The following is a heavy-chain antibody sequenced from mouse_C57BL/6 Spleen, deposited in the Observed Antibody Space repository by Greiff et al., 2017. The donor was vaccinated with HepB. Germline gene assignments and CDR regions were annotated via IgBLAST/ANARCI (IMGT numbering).Heavy chain of an antibody. CDR3: ARRGSIYYDYEGGYFDV. V-gene: IGHV1-55*01. D-gene: IGHD2-4*01. J-gene: IGHJ1*03. Sequence: QVQLQQPGAELVKPGASVKMSCKASGYTFTSYWITWVKQRPGQGLEWIGDIYPGSGSTNYNEKFKSKATLTVDTSSSTAYMQLSSLTSEDSAVYYCARRGSIYYDYEGGYFDVWGTGTTVTVSS. CDR1: GYTFTSYW. CDR2: IYPGSGST.